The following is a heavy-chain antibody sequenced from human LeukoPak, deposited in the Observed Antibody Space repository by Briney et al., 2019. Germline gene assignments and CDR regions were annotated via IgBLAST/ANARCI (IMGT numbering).Heavy chain of an antibody. J-gene: IGHJ2*01. V-gene: IGHV3-48*01. CDR3: AKSGYCSGGSCYFLYWYFDL. Sequence: GGSLRLSCAASGFTFSTYTMNWVRQAPGKGLEWVSYISSSSTTIYYADSVKGRFTISRDNSKNTLYLQMNSLRAEDTAVYYCAKSGYCSGGSCYFLYWYFDLWGRGTLVTVSS. CDR1: GFTFSTYT. D-gene: IGHD2-15*01. CDR2: ISSSSTTI.